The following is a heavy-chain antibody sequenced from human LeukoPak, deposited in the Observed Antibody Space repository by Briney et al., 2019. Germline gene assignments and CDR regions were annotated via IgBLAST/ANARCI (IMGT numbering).Heavy chain of an antibody. V-gene: IGHV3-74*01. Sequence: GGSLRLSCGASGFTLSYYWMHWVRQAPGKGLVWISRINPDGSSTSYAASVKGRFTTSRYNAKNTLYLQMNSLRADDTAVYYCARETRYYDFWSGYLHDNNWFDPWGQGTLVTVSS. CDR2: INPDGSST. J-gene: IGHJ5*02. D-gene: IGHD3-3*01. CDR1: GFTLSYYW. CDR3: ARETRYYDFWSGYLHDNNWFDP.